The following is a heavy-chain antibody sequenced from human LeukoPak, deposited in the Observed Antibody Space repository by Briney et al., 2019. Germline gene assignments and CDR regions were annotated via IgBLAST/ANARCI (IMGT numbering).Heavy chain of an antibody. Sequence: PGGSLRLSCAASGFTVSSYSVNWVRQAPGKVLEWVSSISSGSSYKYYADSAKGRFTISRDNTKNSLYLQMNTLRAEDTAVYYCARDYQGGFAPWGQGTLVTVSS. J-gene: IGHJ5*02. CDR3: ARDYQGGFAP. CDR1: GFTVSSYS. V-gene: IGHV3-21*01. CDR2: ISSGSSYK. D-gene: IGHD2-2*01.